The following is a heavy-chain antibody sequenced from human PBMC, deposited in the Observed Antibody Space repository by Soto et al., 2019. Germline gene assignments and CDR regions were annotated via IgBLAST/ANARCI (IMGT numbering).Heavy chain of an antibody. CDR2: VSNSGKT. D-gene: IGHD3-22*01. CDR1: GFIINNYA. Sequence: PGGSLRLSCAASGFIINNYAMYWVRQAPGKGLQCVSAVSNSGKTYYADSVKGRFSVSRDTSNSMLHLQMNGLRAEDTAVYYCAKRRDASNSKYSDFDSWGQGTLVTVSS. J-gene: IGHJ4*02. CDR3: AKRRDASNSKYSDFDS. V-gene: IGHV3-23*01.